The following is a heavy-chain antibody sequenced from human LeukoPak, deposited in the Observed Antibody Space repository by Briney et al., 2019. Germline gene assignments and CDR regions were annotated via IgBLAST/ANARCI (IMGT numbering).Heavy chain of an antibody. CDR3: ARKPRINCSGGSCRTRSAFDI. D-gene: IGHD2-15*01. J-gene: IGHJ3*02. CDR1: GGSFSGYY. CDR2: INHSGST. Sequence: SETLSLTCAVYGGSFSGYYWSWIRQPPGKGLEWIGEINHSGSTNYNPSLKSRVTISVGTSKNQFSLKLSSVTAADTAVYYCARKPRINCSGGSCRTRSAFDIWGQGTMVTVSS. V-gene: IGHV4-34*01.